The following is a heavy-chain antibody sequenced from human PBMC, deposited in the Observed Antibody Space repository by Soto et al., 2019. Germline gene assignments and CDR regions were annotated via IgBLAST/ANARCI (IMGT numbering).Heavy chain of an antibody. CDR1: GFTFTSSA. J-gene: IGHJ6*02. CDR2: IGVGSGNT. V-gene: IGHV1-58*01. Sequence: VKVSCKASGFTFTSSAVQWVRQARGQRLEWIGWIGVGSGNTNYAQKFQERVTITRDMSTSTAYMELSSLRSEDTAVYYCAAADIAAAGTDYYYGMDVWGQGTTVTVSS. D-gene: IGHD6-13*01. CDR3: AAADIAAAGTDYYYGMDV.